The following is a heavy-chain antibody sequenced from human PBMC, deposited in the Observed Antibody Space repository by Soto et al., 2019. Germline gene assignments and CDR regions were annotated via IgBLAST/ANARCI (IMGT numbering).Heavy chain of an antibody. CDR1: GGTFSSYA. J-gene: IGHJ6*02. CDR2: IIPIVGTA. V-gene: IGHV1-69*01. D-gene: IGHD2-15*01. Sequence: QVQLVQSGAEVKKPGSSVQVSCKASGGTFSSYAISWVRQAPGQVLEWMGGIIPIVGTANYAQKFQGTGTLTADESTITSYVGLSSLGADDTAVYYCARYIGYCSGGSFYRGLYYYYYGMDVWCQGTTVSVS. CDR3: ARYIGYCSGGSFYRGLYYYYYGMDV.